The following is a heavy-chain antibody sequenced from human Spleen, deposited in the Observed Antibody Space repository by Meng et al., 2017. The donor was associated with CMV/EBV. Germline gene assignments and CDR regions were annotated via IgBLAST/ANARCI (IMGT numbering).Heavy chain of an antibody. CDR3: ARVYSGSYYGY. D-gene: IGHD1-26*01. CDR1: GFTFSSYT. J-gene: IGHJ4*02. Sequence: GGSLRLSCIASGFTFSSYTMNWVRQAPGKGLEWVSSITSGTTYIYYADSVKGRFTISRDNAKNSLYPQMNSLRAEDTAVYYCARVYSGSYYGYWGQGTLVTVSS. V-gene: IGHV3-21*01. CDR2: ITSGTTYI.